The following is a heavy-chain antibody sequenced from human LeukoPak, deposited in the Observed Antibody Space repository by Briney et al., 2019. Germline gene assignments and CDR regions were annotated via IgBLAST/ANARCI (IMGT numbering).Heavy chain of an antibody. Sequence: GGSLRLSCAASGFTFSSSGMHWVRQTPGKGREWVAYIRNDGSHKYYADSVKGRYTISRDNSKNTLYLQMNSLRAEDTAVYYCAGELLPLYGMDVWGQGTTVTVSS. D-gene: IGHD3-10*01. CDR1: GFTFSSSG. V-gene: IGHV3-30*02. CDR2: IRNDGSHK. J-gene: IGHJ6*02. CDR3: AGELLPLYGMDV.